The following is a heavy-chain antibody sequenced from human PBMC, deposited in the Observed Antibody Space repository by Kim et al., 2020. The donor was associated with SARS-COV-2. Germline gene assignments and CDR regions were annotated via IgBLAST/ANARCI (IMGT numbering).Heavy chain of an antibody. CDR1: GGSFSGYY. J-gene: IGHJ6*03. V-gene: IGHV4-34*01. Sequence: SETLSLTCAVYGGSFSGYYWRWIRQPPGKGLEWVGEINHSGSTNYNPSLKSRVTISVDTSKNQFSLKLRSVTTADTAVYYCAGGERRFGVVIILYYYYY. D-gene: IGHD3-3*01. CDR3: AGGERRFGVVIILYYYYY. CDR2: INHSGST.